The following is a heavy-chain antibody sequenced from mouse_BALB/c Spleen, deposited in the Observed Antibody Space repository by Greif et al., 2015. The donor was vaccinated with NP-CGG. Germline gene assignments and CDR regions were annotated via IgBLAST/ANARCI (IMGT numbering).Heavy chain of an antibody. CDR3: AREGRWLLDY. CDR2: IDTSDSYT. D-gene: IGHD2-3*01. Sequence: QVQLQQSGAELVMPGASVKMSCKASGYTFTDYWMHWVKQRPGQGLEWIGAIDTSDSYTSYNQKFKGKATLTVDESSSTAYMQLSSLTSEDSAVYYCAREGRWLLDYWGQGTTLTVSS. V-gene: IGHV1-69*01. CDR1: GYTFTDYW. J-gene: IGHJ2*01.